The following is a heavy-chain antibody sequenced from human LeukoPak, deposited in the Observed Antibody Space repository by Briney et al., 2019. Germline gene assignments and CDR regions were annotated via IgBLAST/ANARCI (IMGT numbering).Heavy chain of an antibody. CDR3: ARDGHGDYGNDAFDI. CDR1: GFTFSSYS. J-gene: IGHJ3*02. CDR2: ISSSSSYI. V-gene: IGHV3-21*01. D-gene: IGHD4-17*01. Sequence: GGSLRLSCAAYGFTFSSYSMNWVRQAPGKGLEWVSSISSSSSYIYYADSVKGRFTISRDNAKNSLYLQMNSLRAEDTAVYYCARDGHGDYGNDAFDIWGQGTMVTVSS.